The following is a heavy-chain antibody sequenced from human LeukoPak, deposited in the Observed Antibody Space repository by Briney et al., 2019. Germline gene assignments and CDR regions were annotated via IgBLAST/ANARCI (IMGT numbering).Heavy chain of an antibody. J-gene: IGHJ6*03. CDR3: ARDRSDFWSGLLGYYYYMDV. CDR1: GYTFTGYY. CDR2: ISAYNGNT. V-gene: IGHV1-18*04. D-gene: IGHD3-3*01. Sequence: ASVKVSCKASGYTFTGYYLHWVRQAPGQGLEWMGWISAYNGNTNYAQKLQGRVTMTTDTSTSTAYMELRSLRSDDTAVYYCARDRSDFWSGLLGYYYYMDVWGKGTTVTVSS.